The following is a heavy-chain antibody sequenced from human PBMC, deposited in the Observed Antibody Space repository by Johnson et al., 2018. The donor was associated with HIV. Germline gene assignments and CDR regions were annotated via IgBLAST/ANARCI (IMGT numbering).Heavy chain of an antibody. CDR2: IYSVGGA. V-gene: IGHV3-66*02. CDR3: ARDGRDLVTRGSFDI. D-gene: IGHD3-9*01. CDR1: GFTVSSYY. Sequence: VQLVESGGGLVQPGGSLRLSCAASGFTVSSYYMNWVRQAPGKGLEWVSVIYSVGGAYYADSVKGRFIISRDNSKNMLYLHMNSLRPEDTAVYYCARDGRDLVTRGSFDIWGQGTVVTVSS. J-gene: IGHJ3*02.